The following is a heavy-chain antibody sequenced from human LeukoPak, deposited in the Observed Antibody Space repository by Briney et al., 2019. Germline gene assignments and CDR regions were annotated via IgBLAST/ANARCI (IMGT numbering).Heavy chain of an antibody. CDR2: IKQDGSEK. CDR1: GFTFSSYW. J-gene: IGHJ4*02. V-gene: IGHV3-7*01. Sequence: PGGSLRLSCAASGFTFSSYWMSWVRQAPGKGLEWVANIKQDGSEKYYVDSVKGRFTISRDNSKNTLYLQMNSLRAEDTAVYYCAKSGRRGYSYGYRFKYYFESWGQGTLVTVSS. CDR3: AKSGRRGYSYGYRFKYYFES. D-gene: IGHD5-18*01.